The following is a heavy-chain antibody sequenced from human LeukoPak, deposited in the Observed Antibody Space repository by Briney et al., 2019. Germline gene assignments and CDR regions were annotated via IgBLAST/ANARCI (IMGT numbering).Heavy chain of an antibody. Sequence: GGSLRLSCAASGFIFDDYGMTWVRQAPGKGLEWVSGINGNGGSRGYADSVKGRFTISRDNANDSLYLQMNSLRAEDTALYYCARGSSFHNYWGQGTLVTVSS. V-gene: IGHV3-20*04. CDR1: GFIFDDYG. D-gene: IGHD6-6*01. CDR2: INGNGGSR. CDR3: ARGSSFHNY. J-gene: IGHJ4*02.